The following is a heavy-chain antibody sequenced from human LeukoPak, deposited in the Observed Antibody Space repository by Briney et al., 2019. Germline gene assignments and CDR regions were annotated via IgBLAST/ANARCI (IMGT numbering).Heavy chain of an antibody. Sequence: SETLSLTCTVSGGSISSYYWSWIRQPPGRGLEWIGYVYYSGNTNYNPSLKSRVTMSVDTSKNQFSLNLSSVTAADTAVYYCARSYSSSWIDYWGQGTLVTVPS. V-gene: IGHV4-59*01. CDR3: ARSYSSSWIDY. J-gene: IGHJ4*02. D-gene: IGHD6-13*01. CDR2: VYYSGNT. CDR1: GGSISSYY.